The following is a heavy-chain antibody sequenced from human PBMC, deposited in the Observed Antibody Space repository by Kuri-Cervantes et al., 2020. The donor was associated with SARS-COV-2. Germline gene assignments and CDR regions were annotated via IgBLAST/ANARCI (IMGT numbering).Heavy chain of an antibody. D-gene: IGHD6-13*01. CDR3: ARCRRIAAASRWFDP. V-gene: IGHV4-39*07. CDR2: INHSGST. J-gene: IGHJ5*02. CDR1: GGSISSSSYY. Sequence: SETLSLTCTVSGGSISSSSYYWGWIRQPPGKGLEWIGEINHSGSTNYNPSLKSRVTISVDTSENQFSLKLSSVTAADTAVYYCARCRRIAAASRWFDPWGQGTLVTVSS.